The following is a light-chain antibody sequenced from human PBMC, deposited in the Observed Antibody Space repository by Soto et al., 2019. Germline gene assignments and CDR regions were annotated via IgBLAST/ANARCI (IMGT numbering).Light chain of an antibody. CDR2: DVT. CDR3: CSYAGSYTLGV. V-gene: IGLV2-11*01. J-gene: IGLJ3*02. Sequence: QSVLTQPRSVSGSPGQSVTISCTGTSSDVGGYNLVSWYQQYPGRAPKRLIYDVTKRPSGVPDRFSGSKSGNTASLTISGLQAEHEADYYCCSYAGSYTLGVFGGGTKLTVL. CDR1: SSDVGGYNL.